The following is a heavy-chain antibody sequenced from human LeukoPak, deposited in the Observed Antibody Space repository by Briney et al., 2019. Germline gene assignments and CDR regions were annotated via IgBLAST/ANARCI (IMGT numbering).Heavy chain of an antibody. CDR1: EFIFSDYY. V-gene: IGHV3-11*06. CDR2: ISGSGSDT. D-gene: IGHD6-13*01. CDR3: ARVGSIAAAGTPDY. Sequence: GGSRRLSCAASEFIFSDYYITGILQAPGKGLEWLSYISGSGSDTNYADSVKGRFTTSRDNAKNSLYLQMNSLRAEDTAVYYCARVGSIAAAGTPDYWGQGTLVTVSS. J-gene: IGHJ4*02.